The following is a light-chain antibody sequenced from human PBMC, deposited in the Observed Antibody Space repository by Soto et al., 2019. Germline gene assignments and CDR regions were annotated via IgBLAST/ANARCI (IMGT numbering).Light chain of an antibody. Sequence: DIQMTQXXSTXSXXVXXXXTXXXXXXXXXXRWLAWYQQKPGEAPKLLIYDASDLEIGVPSRFSGSQSGTEFTLTISSLQPDDFATYYCQQYNSNSGTFGQGTKVEIK. CDR3: QQYNSNSGT. CDR2: DAS. CDR1: XXXXRW. J-gene: IGKJ1*01. V-gene: IGKV1-5*01.